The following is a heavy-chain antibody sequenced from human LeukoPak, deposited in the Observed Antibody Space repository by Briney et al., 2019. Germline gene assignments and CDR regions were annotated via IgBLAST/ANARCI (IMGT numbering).Heavy chain of an antibody. Sequence: GGSLRLSCAASGFTFSSYSMNWVRQAPGKGLEWVSSISSSSSYIYYADSVKGRFTISRDNAKNSLYMQMNSLRAEDTAVYYCARDRDRYYDPTTHFDYWGQGTLVTVSS. CDR2: ISSSSSYI. D-gene: IGHD3-22*01. CDR1: GFTFSSYS. CDR3: ARDRDRYYDPTTHFDY. V-gene: IGHV3-21*01. J-gene: IGHJ4*02.